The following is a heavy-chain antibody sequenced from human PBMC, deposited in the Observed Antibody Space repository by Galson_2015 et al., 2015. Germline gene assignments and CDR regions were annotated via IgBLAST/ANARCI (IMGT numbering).Heavy chain of an antibody. CDR2: IYPGDSDT. CDR3: ARTYYYGSGSYYPDAFDI. J-gene: IGHJ3*02. Sequence: QSGAEVKKPGESLKISCKGSGYSFTIYWLGWVRQMPGKGLEWMGIIYPGDSDTRYSPSFQGQVTISADKSISTAYLQWSSLKASDTAMYYCARTYYYGSGSYYPDAFDIWGQGTMVTVSS. CDR1: GYSFTIYW. V-gene: IGHV5-51*01. D-gene: IGHD3-10*01.